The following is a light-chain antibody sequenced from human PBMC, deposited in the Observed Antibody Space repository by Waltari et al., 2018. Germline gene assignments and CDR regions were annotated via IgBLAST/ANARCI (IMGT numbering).Light chain of an antibody. V-gene: IGLV2-23*02. Sequence: QSALPPSASVSGPPGQSITISCTGTSSDLGSLNLVPWHQQHPGKAPPLMLYEVSQRPSGVSNGFAASTTANTATLTCSWLQAEDSADYYGCSYAGTIPFVIGTGTKVTFL. CDR3: CSYAGTIPFV. CDR1: SSDLGSLNL. J-gene: IGLJ1*01. CDR2: EVS.